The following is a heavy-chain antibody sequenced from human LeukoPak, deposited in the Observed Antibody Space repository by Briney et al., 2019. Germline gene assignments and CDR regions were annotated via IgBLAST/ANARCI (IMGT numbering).Heavy chain of an antibody. CDR2: IRYDGSNK. V-gene: IGHV3-30*02. CDR1: GFTFSSYG. D-gene: IGHD4-17*01. CDR3: AKSLGTVTSLYYYYYGMDV. J-gene: IGHJ6*02. Sequence: GGSLRLSCAASGFTFSSYGMHWVRQAPGKGLEWVAFIRYDGSNKYYAGSVKGRFTISRDNSKNTLYLQMNSLRAEDTAVYYCAKSLGTVTSLYYYYYGMDVWGQGTTVTVSS.